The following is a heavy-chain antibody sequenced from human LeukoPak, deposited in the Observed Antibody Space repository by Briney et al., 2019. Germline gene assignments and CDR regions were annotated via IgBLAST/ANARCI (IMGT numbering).Heavy chain of an antibody. CDR2: IHYSGST. CDR3: ARDRNAYDFWSGYSHGMDV. D-gene: IGHD3-3*01. V-gene: IGHV4-59*01. CDR1: GGSISSYY. Sequence: SETLSLTCTVSGGSISSYYWSWIRQPPGKGLEWIGYIHYSGSTNYNPSLTSRVNMSVGTSNNQCSIKMSSVTTADTGVYYCARDRNAYDFWSGYSHGMDVWGQGTTVTVSS. J-gene: IGHJ6*02.